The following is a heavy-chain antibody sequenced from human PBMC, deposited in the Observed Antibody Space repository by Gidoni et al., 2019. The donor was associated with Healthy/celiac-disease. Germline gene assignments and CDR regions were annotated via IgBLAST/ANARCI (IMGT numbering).Heavy chain of an antibody. CDR2: IRSKAYGGTT. CDR3: TRDYMEGSYGDYADDAFDI. V-gene: IGHV3-49*03. CDR1: GFTFGHYA. D-gene: IGHD4-17*01. Sequence: RLSCTASGFTFGHYAMSWFRQAPGTGLEWVGFIRSKAYGGTTEYAASVKGRFTISRDDSKSIAYLQMNSLKTEDTAVYYCTRDYMEGSYGDYADDAFDIWGQGTMVTVSS. J-gene: IGHJ3*02.